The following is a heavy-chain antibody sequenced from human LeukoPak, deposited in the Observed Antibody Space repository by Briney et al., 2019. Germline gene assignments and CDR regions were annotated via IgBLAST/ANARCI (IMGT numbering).Heavy chain of an antibody. Sequence: GRSLRLSCAASGFTFSSHGMHWVRQAPGKGLEWVAVIWYDGSNKYYADSVKGRFTISRDNSKNTLYLQMNSLRAEDTAVYYCARDRLEWELPLGPYYYYGMDVWGQGTTVTVSS. J-gene: IGHJ6*02. D-gene: IGHD1-26*01. CDR3: ARDRLEWELPLGPYYYYGMDV. V-gene: IGHV3-33*01. CDR2: IWYDGSNK. CDR1: GFTFSSHG.